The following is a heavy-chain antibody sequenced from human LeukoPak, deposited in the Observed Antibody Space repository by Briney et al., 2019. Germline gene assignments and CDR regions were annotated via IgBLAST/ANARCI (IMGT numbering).Heavy chain of an antibody. CDR3: ARLGGLGRFDP. Sequence: ASVKVSCKASGYTFTGYYMHWVRQAPGQGLEWMGIINPSGGSTSYAQKFQGRVTMTRDTSTSTVYMELSSLRSEDTAVYYCARLGGLGRFDPWGQGTLVTVSS. D-gene: IGHD3-16*01. V-gene: IGHV1-46*01. CDR1: GYTFTGYY. CDR2: INPSGGST. J-gene: IGHJ5*02.